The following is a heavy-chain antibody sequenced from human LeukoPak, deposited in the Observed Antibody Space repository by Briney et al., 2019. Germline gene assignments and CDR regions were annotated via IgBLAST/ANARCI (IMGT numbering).Heavy chain of an antibody. J-gene: IGHJ2*01. V-gene: IGHV3-7*05. CDR1: GFTFSNYW. CDR2: IKQDESEK. CDR3: AGRHFDL. Sequence: GGSLRLSCAASGFTFSNYWMHWVRQAPGKGLEWVANIKQDESEKYYVDSVKGRFTISRDNAKNSLYLQMNSLRAEDTAVYYCAGRHFDLWGRGTLVTVSS.